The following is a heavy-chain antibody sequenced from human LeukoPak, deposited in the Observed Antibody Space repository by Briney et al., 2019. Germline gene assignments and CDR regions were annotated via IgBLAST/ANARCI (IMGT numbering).Heavy chain of an antibody. CDR1: GGSISSYY. V-gene: IGHV4-59*12. D-gene: IGHD2-2*01. J-gene: IGHJ5*02. Sequence: SETLSLTCTVSGGSISSYYWSWIRQPPGKGLEWIGYIYYSGSTNYNPSLKSRVTMSVDTSKNQFSLKLSSVTAADTAVYYCAREYCSSTSCQKNRGYNWFDPWGQGTLVTVSS. CDR3: AREYCSSTSCQKNRGYNWFDP. CDR2: IYYSGST.